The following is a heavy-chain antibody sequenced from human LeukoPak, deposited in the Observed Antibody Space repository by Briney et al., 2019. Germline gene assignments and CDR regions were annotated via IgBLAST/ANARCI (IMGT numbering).Heavy chain of an antibody. D-gene: IGHD3-9*01. CDR2: IYYSGST. Sequence: PSETLSLTCAVSGGSISSNSYYWGWIRQPPGKGLEWIGSIYYSGSTYYNPSLKSRVTISVDTSKNQFSLKLSSVTAADTAVYYCARVTGYTIEDYFDYWGQGTLVTVSS. CDR3: ARVTGYTIEDYFDY. CDR1: GGSISSNSYY. J-gene: IGHJ4*02. V-gene: IGHV4-39*07.